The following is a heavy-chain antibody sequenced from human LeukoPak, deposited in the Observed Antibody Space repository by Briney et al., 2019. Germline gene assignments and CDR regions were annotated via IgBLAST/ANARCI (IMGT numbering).Heavy chain of an antibody. D-gene: IGHD3-10*01. CDR2: MNPNSGNT. CDR3: ARRVSYGDFDY. V-gene: IGHV1-8*01. J-gene: IGHJ4*02. CDR1: GYTVTSDD. Sequence: ASVKVSCKASGYTVTSDDVNWVRQATGQGLEWMGWMNPNSGNTGYAQKFQGRVTITRNTSISTAYMQLSSLRSEDTAVYYCARRVSYGDFDYWGQGTLVTVSS.